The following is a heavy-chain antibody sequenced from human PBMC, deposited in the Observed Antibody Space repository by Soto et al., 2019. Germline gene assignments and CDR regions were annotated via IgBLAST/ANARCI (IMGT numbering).Heavy chain of an antibody. CDR2: INPSGGST. D-gene: IGHD2-15*01. J-gene: IGHJ4*02. Sequence: GASLKVSCNASGYTFTSYYMHWVLQAPGQGLEWMGIINPSGGSTSYAQKFQGRVTMTRDTSTSTVYMELSSLRSEDTAVYYCARIEVAAYFDYWGQGTLVTVSS. CDR1: GYTFTSYY. V-gene: IGHV1-46*03. CDR3: ARIEVAAYFDY.